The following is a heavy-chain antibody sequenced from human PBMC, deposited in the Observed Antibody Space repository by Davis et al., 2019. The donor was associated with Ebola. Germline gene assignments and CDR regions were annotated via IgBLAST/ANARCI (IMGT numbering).Heavy chain of an antibody. CDR3: ARSYDSSGNNWFDP. J-gene: IGHJ5*02. D-gene: IGHD3-22*01. V-gene: IGHV4-31*03. Sequence: MPSETLSLTCIVSGDSVNTGSYYWTWIRQHPGKGLEWIGNIYYSGTTYPNPSLKSRLRMSVDTYKNQFSLNLSSVTAADTAVYYCARSYDSSGNNWFDPWGQGTLVTVSS. CDR2: IYYSGTT. CDR1: GDSVNTGSYY.